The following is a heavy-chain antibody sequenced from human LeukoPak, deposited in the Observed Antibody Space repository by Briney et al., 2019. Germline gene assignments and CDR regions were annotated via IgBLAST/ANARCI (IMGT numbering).Heavy chain of an antibody. CDR2: IHPDDSDT. CDR3: ARRYCSGRNCYYFDY. Sequence: GESLKISCKGSGYTFPSYWIGWVRQMPGKGLEWMGIIHPDDSDTRYSPSFQGQVTISADKSISTAYLQWSSLKASDTAMYYCARRYCSGRNCYYFDYWGQGTLLTVSS. CDR1: GYTFPSYW. D-gene: IGHD2-15*01. J-gene: IGHJ4*02. V-gene: IGHV5-51*01.